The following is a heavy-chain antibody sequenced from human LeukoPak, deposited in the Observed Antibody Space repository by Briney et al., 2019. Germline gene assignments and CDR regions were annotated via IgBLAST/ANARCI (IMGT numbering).Heavy chain of an antibody. CDR2: FSGSGGST. CDR3: ARSGLSRFGF. V-gene: IGHV3-23*01. Sequence: GGTLRLSCAASGFTFSSYGMSWVRQAPGKGLQWVSAFSGSGGSTYYADSVKGRFTISRDNSRNTLYLQMNSLRAEDTAVYYCARSGLSRFGFWGQGTLVTVSS. D-gene: IGHD2/OR15-2a*01. CDR1: GFTFSSYG. J-gene: IGHJ4*02.